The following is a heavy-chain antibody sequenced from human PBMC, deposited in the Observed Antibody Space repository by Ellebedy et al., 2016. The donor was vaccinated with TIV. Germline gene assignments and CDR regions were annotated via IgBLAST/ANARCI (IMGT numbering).Heavy chain of an antibody. V-gene: IGHV1-46*01. Sequence: AASVTVSCKASGYTFTRHYVHWVRQAPEQGLEWMAVINPSGGSTFYAQKFQGRVTMTRDTSTSTVYMELSSLRSEDTAVYYCARGDTGGPFDYWGQGTLVTVSS. D-gene: IGHD2-8*02. CDR2: INPSGGST. CDR1: GYTFTRHY. J-gene: IGHJ4*02. CDR3: ARGDTGGPFDY.